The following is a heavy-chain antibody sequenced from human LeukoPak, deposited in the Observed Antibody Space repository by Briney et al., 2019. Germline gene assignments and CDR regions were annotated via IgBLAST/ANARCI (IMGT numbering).Heavy chain of an antibody. V-gene: IGHV4-61*01. CDR1: GGSVNSGSYY. CDR3: ANLYQLPSPNYYYYGMDV. CDR2: ICYSGST. Sequence: PSETLSLTCTVSGGSVNSGSYYWNWIRQPPGKGLEWIGYICYSGSTSYNPSLKSRVTISVDTSKNQFSLKLSSVTAADTAVYYCANLYQLPSPNYYYYGMDVWGQGTTVTVSS. D-gene: IGHD2-2*01. J-gene: IGHJ6*02.